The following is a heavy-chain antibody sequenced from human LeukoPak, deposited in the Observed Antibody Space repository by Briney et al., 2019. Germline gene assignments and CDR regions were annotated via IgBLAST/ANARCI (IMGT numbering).Heavy chain of an antibody. V-gene: IGHV4-34*01. Sequence: SETLSLTCAVYGGSLSGYYWSWIRQPPGKGLEWIGEINHSGSTNYNPSLKSRVTISVDTSKNQFSLKLSSVTAADTAVYYCARGPRVATIRAFDIWGQGTMVTVSS. CDR2: INHSGST. CDR1: GGSLSGYY. J-gene: IGHJ3*02. CDR3: ARGPRVATIRAFDI. D-gene: IGHD5-24*01.